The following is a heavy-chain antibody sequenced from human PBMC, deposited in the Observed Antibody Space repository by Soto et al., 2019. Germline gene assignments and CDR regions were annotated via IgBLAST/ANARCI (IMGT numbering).Heavy chain of an antibody. J-gene: IGHJ4*02. CDR2: INHSGST. CDR1: GGSFSGYY. V-gene: IGHV4-34*01. D-gene: IGHD4-17*01. CDR3: AREYGDYGVIDY. Sequence: QVQLQQLGAGLLKPSETLSLTCAVYGGSFSGYYWSWIRQPPGKGLELIGEINHSGSTNYNPSLKSRVTISVDTSKNQFSLKLSSVTAADTAVYYCAREYGDYGVIDYWGQGTLVTVSS.